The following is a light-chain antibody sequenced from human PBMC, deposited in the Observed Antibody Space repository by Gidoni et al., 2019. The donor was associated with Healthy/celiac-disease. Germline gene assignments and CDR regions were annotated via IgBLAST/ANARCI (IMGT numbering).Light chain of an antibody. V-gene: IGKV1-39*01. CDR3: QQSYSTPWT. CDR1: QSISSY. CDR2: AAS. Sequence: QMTQSPASLSASVGDRVTITCRASQSISSYLNWYQQKPGKAPKLLIYAASSLQRGVPPRFSRPGSRTDLPPTLRRQQPVALATYYCQQSYSTPWTFXQXTKVEIK. J-gene: IGKJ1*01.